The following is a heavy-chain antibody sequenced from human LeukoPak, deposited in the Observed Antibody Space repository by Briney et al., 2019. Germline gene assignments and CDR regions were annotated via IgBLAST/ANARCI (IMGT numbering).Heavy chain of an antibody. CDR1: GFTFSSYA. CDR2: TSCSGGST. D-gene: IGHD3-3*01. V-gene: IGHV3-23*01. J-gene: IGHJ4*02. CDR3: AKAGDYDFWSGYRSGYFDY. Sequence: PGGSLRLSCAASGFTFSSYAMSWVRQTPGKGLEWVSATSCSGGSTYYADSVKGRFTISRDNSKNTLYLQMNSLRAEDTAVYYCAKAGDYDFWSGYRSGYFDYWGQGTLVTVSS.